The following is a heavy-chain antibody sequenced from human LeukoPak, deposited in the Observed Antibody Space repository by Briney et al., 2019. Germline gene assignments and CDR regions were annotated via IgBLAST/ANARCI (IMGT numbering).Heavy chain of an antibody. CDR2: ISYDGSNK. D-gene: IGHD2-15*01. CDR1: GFTFSSYA. CDR3: ARALGYCSGGSCPTGNWFDP. V-gene: IGHV3-30*04. J-gene: IGHJ5*02. Sequence: GGSLRLSCAASGFTFSSYAMHWVRQAPGKGLEWVAVISYDGSNKYYADSVKGRFTISRDNSKNTLYLQMNSRRAEDTAVYYCARALGYCSGGSCPTGNWFDPWGQGTLVTVSS.